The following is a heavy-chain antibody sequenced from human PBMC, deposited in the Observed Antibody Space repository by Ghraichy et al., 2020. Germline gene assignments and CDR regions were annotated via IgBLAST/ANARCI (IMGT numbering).Heavy chain of an antibody. CDR2: IYNTGST. V-gene: IGHV4-31*03. J-gene: IGHJ6*02. D-gene: IGHD6-6*01. CDR1: GASISSGGHF. Sequence: LSLTCTVSGASISSGGHFWSWIRQHPGKGLECIGHIYNTGSTYYNPSLKSRVSISVDTSKNQSSLKLSAVTAADTAVYYCARGTSSSAAYSMDVWGQGTTVTVSS. CDR3: ARGTSSSAAYSMDV.